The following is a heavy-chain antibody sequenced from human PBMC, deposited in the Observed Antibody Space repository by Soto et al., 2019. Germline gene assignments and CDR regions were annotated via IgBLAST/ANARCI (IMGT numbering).Heavy chain of an antibody. J-gene: IGHJ3*02. CDR1: GYTFTSYD. CDR3: ARLIHYYGTSGVLKGDAFDI. CDR2: MNPNSGNT. V-gene: IGHV1-8*01. D-gene: IGHD3-22*01. Sequence: ASVKVSCKASGYTFTSYDINWVRQATGQGLEWMGWMNPNSGNTGYAQKFQGRVTMTRNTSISTAYMELSSLRSEDTAVYYCARLIHYYGTSGVLKGDAFDIWGQGTMVTVSS.